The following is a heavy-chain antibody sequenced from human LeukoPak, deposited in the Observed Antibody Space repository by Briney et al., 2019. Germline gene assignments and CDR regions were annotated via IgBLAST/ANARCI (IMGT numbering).Heavy chain of an antibody. D-gene: IGHD2-15*01. J-gene: IGHJ4*02. CDR3: ARGIGYCSGGSCYHRYFHY. CDR2: IYYSGST. V-gene: IGHV4-30-4*01. CDR1: GGSISRGDYY. Sequence: SETLSLTCTVSGGSISRGDYYWNWIRQPPGMGLEWIGYIYYSGSTYYNPSLKSRVTISVDTSKNQFSLKLSSVTAADAAVYYCARGIGYCSGGSCYHRYFHYWGQGTLVTVSS.